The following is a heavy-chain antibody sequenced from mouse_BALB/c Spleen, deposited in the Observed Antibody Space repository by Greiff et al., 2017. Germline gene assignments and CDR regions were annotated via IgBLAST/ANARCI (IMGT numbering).Heavy chain of an antibody. CDR1: GFTFSSYG. D-gene: IGHD2-1*01. V-gene: IGHV5-6*01. CDR3: ARQDGNSWYFDV. J-gene: IGHJ1*01. Sequence: EVQGVESGGDLVKPGGSLKLSCAASGFTFSSYGMSWVRQTPDKRLEWVATISSGGSYTYYPDSVKGRFTISRDNAKNTLYLQMSSLKSEDTAMYYCARQDGNSWYFDVWGAGTTVTVAS. CDR2: ISSGGSYT.